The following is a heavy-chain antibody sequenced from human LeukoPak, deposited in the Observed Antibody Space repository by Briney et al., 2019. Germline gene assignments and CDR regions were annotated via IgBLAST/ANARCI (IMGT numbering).Heavy chain of an antibody. J-gene: IGHJ6*03. CDR2: IYTSGST. D-gene: IGHD6-19*01. CDR3: ARVGYSSGWTHRIYYYYIDV. Sequence: SETLSLTCTVSGYSISSGYHWIWIRQPAGKGLEWIGHIYTSGSTNYNPSLRSRVTISVDTSKNQFSLKLSSVTAADTAVYYCARVGYSSGWTHRIYYYYIDVWGKGTTVTISS. V-gene: IGHV4-61*09. CDR1: GYSISSGYH.